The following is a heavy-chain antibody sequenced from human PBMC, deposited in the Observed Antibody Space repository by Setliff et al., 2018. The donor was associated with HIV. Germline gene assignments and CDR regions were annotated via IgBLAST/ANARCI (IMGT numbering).Heavy chain of an antibody. CDR3: VRVTADRTNYYYYMDV. J-gene: IGHJ6*03. Sequence: ASVKVSCKASGYTLTSYAITWVRQAPGQGLEWVGWIDADNGNTNYAQKFRGRVTVTTDTSTNTAYMEVRSLTSDDTAVYYCVRVTADRTNYYYYMDVWGKGTTVTVSS. CDR1: GYTLTSYA. CDR2: IDADNGNT. D-gene: IGHD2-8*01. V-gene: IGHV1-18*01.